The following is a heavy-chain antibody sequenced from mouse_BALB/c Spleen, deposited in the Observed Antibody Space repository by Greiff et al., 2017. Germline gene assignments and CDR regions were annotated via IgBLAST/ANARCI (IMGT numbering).Heavy chain of an antibody. V-gene: IGHV5-6-4*01. D-gene: IGHD2-2*01. J-gene: IGHJ3*01. Sequence: EVQLVESGGGLVKPGGSLKLSCAASGFTFSSYTMSWVRQTPEKRLEWVATISSGGSYTYYPDSVKGRFTISRDNAKNTLYLQMSSLKSEDTAMYYCTSYGYDRAYWGQGTLVTVSA. CDR2: ISSGGSYT. CDR3: TSYGYDRAY. CDR1: GFTFSSYT.